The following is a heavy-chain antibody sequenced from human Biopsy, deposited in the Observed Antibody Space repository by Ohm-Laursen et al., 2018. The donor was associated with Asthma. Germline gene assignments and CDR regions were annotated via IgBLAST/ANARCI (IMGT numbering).Heavy chain of an antibody. CDR3: ARLRIEGTSPYYFDY. CDR2: IYYMGST. J-gene: IGHJ4*02. CDR1: GASISSSSSHY. V-gene: IGHV4-39*02. D-gene: IGHD2/OR15-2a*01. Sequence: SETLSLTCTVSGASISSSSSHYWAWIRQPPGKGLEWIANIYYMGSTYYNPSLKSRVTISLDMSMNHLSLKLNSVTAADTAVYSCARLRIEGTSPYYFDYWGQGSLVTVSS.